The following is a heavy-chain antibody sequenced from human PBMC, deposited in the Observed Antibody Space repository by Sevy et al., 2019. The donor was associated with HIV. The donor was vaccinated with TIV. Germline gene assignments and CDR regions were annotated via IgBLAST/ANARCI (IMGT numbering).Heavy chain of an antibody. CDR1: GFKFSVYS. Sequence: GGSLRLSCAASGFKFSVYSMNWVRQAPGKGLEWISYMTSDTRTIKYADSVKGRFTIYRDNARNSVYLQMNSLRDEDTAVYYCARSVEGHFDFWGQGTMVTVSS. J-gene: IGHJ4*02. V-gene: IGHV3-48*02. CDR3: ARSVEGHFDF. CDR2: MTSDTRTI. D-gene: IGHD1-1*01.